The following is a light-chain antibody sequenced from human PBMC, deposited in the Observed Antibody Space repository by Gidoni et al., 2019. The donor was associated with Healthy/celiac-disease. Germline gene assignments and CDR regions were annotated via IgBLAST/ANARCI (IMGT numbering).Light chain of an antibody. Sequence: SSEMTQDPAVSVALGQTVRITCQGDSLRSYYASWYQQKPGQAPVLVIYGKNNRPSVIPDRFSGSSSGNTASLTITGAQAEDEADYYCNSRDSSGNHWVFGGWTKLTVL. CDR2: GKN. CDR1: SLRSYY. CDR3: NSRDSSGNHWV. V-gene: IGLV3-19*01. J-gene: IGLJ3*02.